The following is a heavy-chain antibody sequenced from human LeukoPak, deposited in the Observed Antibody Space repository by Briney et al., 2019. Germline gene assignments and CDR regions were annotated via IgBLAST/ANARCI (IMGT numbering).Heavy chain of an antibody. D-gene: IGHD5-24*01. Sequence: SETLSLTCTVSGGSISSYYWSWIRQPPGKGLEWIGYIYYSGSTNYNPSLKSRVTISVDTSKNQFSLKLSSVAAADTAVYYCARVGRYGYNLEYFDYWGQGTLVTVSS. CDR2: IYYSGST. J-gene: IGHJ4*02. CDR1: GGSISSYY. CDR3: ARVGRYGYNLEYFDY. V-gene: IGHV4-59*01.